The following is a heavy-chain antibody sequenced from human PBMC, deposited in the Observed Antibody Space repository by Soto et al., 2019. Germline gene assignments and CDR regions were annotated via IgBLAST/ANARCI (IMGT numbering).Heavy chain of an antibody. D-gene: IGHD3-22*01. CDR2: FGPEFGAA. J-gene: IGHJ4*02. CDR1: GYTLTEFS. CDR3: ARDESSFYYY. V-gene: IGHV1-24*01. Sequence: ASVKCSCKVSGYTLTEFSMHWVRQAPGKGLEWMGGFGPEFGAANYAQKFQGRVTMTEDESTSTAYMELSSLRSEDTAVYYCARDESSFYYYWGQGTLVTVSS.